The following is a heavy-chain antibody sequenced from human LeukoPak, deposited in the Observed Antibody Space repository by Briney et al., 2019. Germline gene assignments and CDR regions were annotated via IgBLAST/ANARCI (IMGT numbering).Heavy chain of an antibody. CDR1: GGSISSYY. Sequence: SETLSLTCTVSGGSISSYYWSWIRQPPGKGLEWIGYIYYSGSTNYNPSLKSRVTISVDTSKNQFSLKLSSVTAAATAVYYCARRDYYDSSGYYIDAFDIWGQGTMVTVSS. J-gene: IGHJ3*02. CDR3: ARRDYYDSSGYYIDAFDI. D-gene: IGHD3-22*01. CDR2: IYYSGST. V-gene: IGHV4-59*08.